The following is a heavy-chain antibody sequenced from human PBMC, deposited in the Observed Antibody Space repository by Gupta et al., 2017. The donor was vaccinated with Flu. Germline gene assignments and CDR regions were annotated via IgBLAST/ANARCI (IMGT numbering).Heavy chain of an antibody. CDR2: FNHEEEEK. V-gene: IGHV1-24*01. CDR3: VGDMAAMGVRGV. Sequence: VQLIQSGAAVKKPGASVKVSCKVSGYNVKDLSIHWVRKNVGGGLEWMAGFNHEEEEKNVAQRFEGRVTLTQDTSTDTDYMELTGLKSEETAVVYCVGDMAAMGVRGVGGQGTTVGVSS. J-gene: IGHJ6*01. D-gene: IGHD2-8*01. CDR1: GYNVKDLS.